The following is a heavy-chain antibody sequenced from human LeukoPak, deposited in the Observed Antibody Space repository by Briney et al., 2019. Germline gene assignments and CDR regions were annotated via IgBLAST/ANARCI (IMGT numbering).Heavy chain of an antibody. CDR2: IYYSGST. J-gene: IGHJ5*02. CDR3: ARGGRIYYDSSGYYQFDP. CDR1: GGSISSYY. Sequence: SETLSLTCTVSGGSISSYYWSWIRQPPGKGLEWIGYIYYSGSTNYNPSLKSRVTISVDTSKNQFSLKLSSVTAADTAVYYCARGGRIYYDSSGYYQFDPWGQGTLVTVSS. V-gene: IGHV4-59*08. D-gene: IGHD3-22*01.